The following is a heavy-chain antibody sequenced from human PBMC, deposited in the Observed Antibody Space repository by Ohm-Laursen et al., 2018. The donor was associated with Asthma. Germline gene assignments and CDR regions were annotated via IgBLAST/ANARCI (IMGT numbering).Heavy chain of an antibody. CDR1: GFTFSSYG. J-gene: IGHJ4*02. V-gene: IGHV3-33*03. CDR2: GGSYYDGGLK. CDR3: AYEFGGSGDY. D-gene: IGHD3-10*01. Sequence: SLRLSCAASGFTFSSYGMHWVRQAPGKGLEWVAVGGSYYDGGLKYYADSVKGRFTISRDDAKNTVYLQMNSLRVDDTAVYYCAYEFGGSGDYWGQGTLVTVSS.